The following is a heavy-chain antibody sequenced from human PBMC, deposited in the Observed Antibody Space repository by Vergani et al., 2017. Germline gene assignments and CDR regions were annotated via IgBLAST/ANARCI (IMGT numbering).Heavy chain of an antibody. J-gene: IGHJ4*02. Sequence: EVQLLESGGGVVQPGRSLRLSCAASGFTFSSYGMHWVRQAPGKGLEWVSAISGSGGSTYYADSVKGRFTISRDNSKNTLYLQMNSLRAEDTAVYYCAKDSRITMVVVVTDWGQGTLVTVSS. D-gene: IGHD3-22*01. CDR1: GFTFSSYG. CDR3: AKDSRITMVVVVTD. V-gene: IGHV3-23*01. CDR2: ISGSGGST.